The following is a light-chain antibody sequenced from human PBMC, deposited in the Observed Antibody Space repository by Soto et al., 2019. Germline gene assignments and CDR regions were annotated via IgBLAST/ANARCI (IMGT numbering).Light chain of an antibody. V-gene: IGKV3-20*01. J-gene: IGKJ1*01. CDR3: HQYGFSLRT. CDR1: QSVSGNY. CDR2: GAS. Sequence: EIVLTQSPGTLSLSPGERATLSCGASQSVSGNYLAWYQQKPGQTPRLLIYGASSRASGIPDRFSGSGSGTDFTLTISRLEPEDFAVYYCHQYGFSLRTFGQGSKVEI.